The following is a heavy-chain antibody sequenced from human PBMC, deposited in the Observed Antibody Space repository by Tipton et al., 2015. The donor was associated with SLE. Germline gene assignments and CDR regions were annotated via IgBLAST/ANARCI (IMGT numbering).Heavy chain of an antibody. Sequence: QVQLVQSGAEVRKPGASVTVSCKASGYIFAAYDINWVRQAAGQGLEWVGWMNPDRGTTGYAQKFQGRVTMTGDTSRSTAYMELNSLTSEDAASYYCARGGDFDFWGQGTRVTVS. CDR3: ARGGDFDF. CDR2: MNPDRGTT. J-gene: IGHJ5*01. V-gene: IGHV1-8*01. CDR1: GYIFAAYD.